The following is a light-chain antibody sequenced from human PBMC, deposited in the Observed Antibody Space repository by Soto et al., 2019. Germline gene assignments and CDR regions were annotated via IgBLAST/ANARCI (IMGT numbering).Light chain of an antibody. CDR1: QSVSSSY. J-gene: IGKJ1*01. CDR3: QQYGSSPRT. CDR2: GAS. V-gene: IGKV3-20*01. Sequence: IVLTQSPGPLSLSPGERATLSCRASQSVSSSYLAWYQQKPGQAPRLLIYGASSRATGIPDRFSGSGSGTDFTLTISRLEPEDFAVYYCQQYGSSPRTFGQGTKVEIK.